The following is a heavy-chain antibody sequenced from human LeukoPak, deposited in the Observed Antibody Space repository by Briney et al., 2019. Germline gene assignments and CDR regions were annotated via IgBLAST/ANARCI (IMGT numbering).Heavy chain of an antibody. V-gene: IGHV3-23*01. CDR2: ISGSGAGT. D-gene: IGHD3-10*01. J-gene: IGHJ5*02. CDR3: AKSSEPSGSYLENWFDP. Sequence: GGSLRLSCAASGFTFSSYAMSWVRQAPGKGLEWVSTISGSGAGTYYADSVKGRFTISRDNSKNTLYLQMNSLRAEDTALYYCAKSSEPSGSYLENWFDPWGQGTLVTVSS. CDR1: GFTFSSYA.